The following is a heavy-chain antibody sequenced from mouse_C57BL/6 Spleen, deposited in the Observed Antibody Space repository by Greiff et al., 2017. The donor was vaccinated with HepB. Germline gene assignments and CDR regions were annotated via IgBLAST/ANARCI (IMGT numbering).Heavy chain of an antibody. CDR2: INPNNGGT. CDR1: GYTFTDYN. Sequence: EVQLQQSGPELVKPGASVKIPCKASGYTFTDYNMDWMKQSHGKSLEWIGDINPNNGGTIYNQKFKGKATLTVDKSSSTAYMELRSLTSEDTAVYYCARGEGLGRGYWYFDVWGTGTTVTVSS. D-gene: IGHD4-1*01. V-gene: IGHV1-18*01. J-gene: IGHJ1*03. CDR3: ARGEGLGRGYWYFDV.